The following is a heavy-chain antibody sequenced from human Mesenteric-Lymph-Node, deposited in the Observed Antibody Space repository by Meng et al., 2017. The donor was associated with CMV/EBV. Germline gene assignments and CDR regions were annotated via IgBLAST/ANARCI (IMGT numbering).Heavy chain of an antibody. J-gene: IGHJ5*02. CDR1: GGTFSSYA. Sequence: SVKVSCKASGGTFSSYAISWVRQAPGQGLEWMGGIIPIFGTANYAQKFQGRVTITTDESTSTAYMELSSLRSEDTAVYYCARERYYYGSGSYGWYWFDPWGQGTLVTVSS. V-gene: IGHV1-69*05. CDR3: ARERYYYGSGSYGWYWFDP. CDR2: IIPIFGTA. D-gene: IGHD3-10*01.